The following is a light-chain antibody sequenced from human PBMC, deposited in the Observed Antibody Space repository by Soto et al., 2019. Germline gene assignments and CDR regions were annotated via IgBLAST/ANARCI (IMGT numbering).Light chain of an antibody. CDR2: KAS. J-gene: IGKJ1*01. CDR1: DNIGPW. Sequence: DIQMTQSPSTLSASIGDRVSITCRASDNIGPWVAWYQQKPGKAPKLLIYKASTLETGATSRFAGSGSGTGFTLTITRLQPDDFATYYCQPYNSYSRTFGPGTKVEIK. V-gene: IGKV1-5*03. CDR3: QPYNSYSRT.